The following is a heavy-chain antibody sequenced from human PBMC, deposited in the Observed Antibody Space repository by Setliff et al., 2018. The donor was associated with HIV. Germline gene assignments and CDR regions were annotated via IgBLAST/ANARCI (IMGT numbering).Heavy chain of an antibody. Sequence: SETLSLTCSVSGVSINRTDHYWGWIRQSPGKRLEWIGSVSQSGSTYYNPSLKSRITISVDRSKNLFSLKLISVTAADTAVYYCARIKAFGSGSYPLDFWGQGTPVTVSS. CDR1: GVSINRTDHY. V-gene: IGHV4-39*01. D-gene: IGHD3-10*01. CDR2: VSQSGST. CDR3: ARIKAFGSGSYPLDF. J-gene: IGHJ4*02.